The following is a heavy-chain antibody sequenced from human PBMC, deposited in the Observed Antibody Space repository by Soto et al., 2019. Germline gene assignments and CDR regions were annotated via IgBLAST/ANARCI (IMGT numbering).Heavy chain of an antibody. CDR1: CVSINISNFY. CDR3: AGHSFQQSFTY. V-gene: IGHV4-39*01. Sequence: SETLALTCSFSCVSINISNFYWGWARQPPGRGLGWIGGPYSARIADYNPSLKSRVSISGDTSQNHFSLKLDSVTAADTALYYCAGHSFQQSFTYWGQGTQVTVSS. CDR2: PYSARIA. J-gene: IGHJ4*02. D-gene: IGHD3-16*01.